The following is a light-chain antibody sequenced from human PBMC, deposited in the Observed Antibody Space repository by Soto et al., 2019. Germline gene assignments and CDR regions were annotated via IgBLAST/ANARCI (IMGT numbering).Light chain of an antibody. Sequence: EIVMTQSPATLSVSPGDRATISCRASQSVSSALAWYQQKPGQAPRLLIYVASTRGTGIPARFSGSGSGTEFPLTISRLQSEDFAVYYCQQYNNWPETFGQGTKVEIK. J-gene: IGKJ1*01. CDR1: QSVSSA. CDR2: VAS. V-gene: IGKV3-15*01. CDR3: QQYNNWPET.